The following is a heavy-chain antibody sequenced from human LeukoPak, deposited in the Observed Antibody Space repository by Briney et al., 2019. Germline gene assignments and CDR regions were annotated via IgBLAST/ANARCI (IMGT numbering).Heavy chain of an antibody. CDR2: IYYSGST. V-gene: IGHV4-59*11. CDR3: ARGITTPNWFDP. D-gene: IGHD2-15*01. J-gene: IGHJ5*02. CDR1: GGSISSHY. Sequence: SETLSLTCTVSGGSISSHYWSWIRQPPGKGLEWIGYIYYSGSTNYNPSLKSRVTISVDTSKNQFSLKLSSVTAADTAVYYCARGITTPNWFDPWGQGTLATVSS.